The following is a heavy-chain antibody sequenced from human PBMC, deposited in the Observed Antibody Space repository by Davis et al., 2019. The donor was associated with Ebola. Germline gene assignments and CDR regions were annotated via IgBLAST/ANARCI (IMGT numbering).Heavy chain of an antibody. Sequence: GGSLRLSCAASGFVFSSYVMSWVRRAPGKGLEWVSTLGLSADTYYADSMKGRFTISRDNAKNSLFLQMNSLRAEDTAVYYCAAADIVVVVDGTSYPHAFDTWGQGTVVTVSS. CDR1: GFVFSSYV. CDR2: LGLSADT. D-gene: IGHD2-15*01. V-gene: IGHV3-21*01. CDR3: AAADIVVVVDGTSYPHAFDT. J-gene: IGHJ3*02.